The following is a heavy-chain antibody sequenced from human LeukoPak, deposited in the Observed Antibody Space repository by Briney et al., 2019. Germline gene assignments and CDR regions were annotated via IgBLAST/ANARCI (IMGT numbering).Heavy chain of an antibody. CDR1: GFTFSSYE. CDR3: ARSPNYKGYFDY. CDR2: ISSFSSTI. V-gene: IGHV3-48*03. Sequence: GGSLRLSCAASGFTFSSYEMNWVRQAPGKGLEWVSYISSFSSTIYYADSVMGRFTISRDNAKNSLYLQISSLRAEDTAVYYCARSPNYKGYFDYWGQGTLVTVSS. D-gene: IGHD3-10*01. J-gene: IGHJ4*02.